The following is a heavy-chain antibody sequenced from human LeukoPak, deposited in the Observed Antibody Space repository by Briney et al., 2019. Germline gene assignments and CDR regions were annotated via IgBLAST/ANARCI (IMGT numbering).Heavy chain of an antibody. CDR2: LSGSGITT. J-gene: IGHJ4*01. D-gene: IGHD6-19*01. Sequence: GSLRLSCAGSGFTFNNSCMRLVRQAPGKGLEWGSTLSGSGITTYYADSVKGRFTISRDNSKNTLYLQMNSLRAEDTAVYYCAKGIYSSGWSYFDYWGHGTLVTVSS. CDR1: GFTFNNSC. V-gene: IGHV3-23*01. CDR3: AKGIYSSGWSYFDY.